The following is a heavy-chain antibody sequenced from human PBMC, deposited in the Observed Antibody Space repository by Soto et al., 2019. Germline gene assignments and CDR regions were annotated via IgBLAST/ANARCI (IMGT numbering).Heavy chain of an antibody. V-gene: IGHV4-38-2*02. Sequence: SETLSLTCAVSGYSISSGYYWGWIRQPPGKGLEWIGSIYHSGSTYYNPSLKSRVTISVDTSKNQFSLKLSSVTAADTAVYYCERDHYSSGWRVVLDPWGQGTLVTVYS. CDR2: IYHSGST. CDR1: GYSISSGYY. CDR3: ERDHYSSGWRVVLDP. D-gene: IGHD6-19*01. J-gene: IGHJ5*02.